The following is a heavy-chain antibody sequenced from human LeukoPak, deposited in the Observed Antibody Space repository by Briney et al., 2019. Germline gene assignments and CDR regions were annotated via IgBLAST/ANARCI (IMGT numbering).Heavy chain of an antibody. Sequence: GGSLRLSCAASGFTFSSYGMHWVRQAPGKGLEWVAVISYDGSNKYYADSVKGRFTTSRDNSKNTLYLQMNSLRAEDTAVYYCAKEVTVAGRGDYWGQGTLVTVSS. CDR2: ISYDGSNK. D-gene: IGHD6-19*01. J-gene: IGHJ4*02. CDR3: AKEVTVAGRGDY. V-gene: IGHV3-30*18. CDR1: GFTFSSYG.